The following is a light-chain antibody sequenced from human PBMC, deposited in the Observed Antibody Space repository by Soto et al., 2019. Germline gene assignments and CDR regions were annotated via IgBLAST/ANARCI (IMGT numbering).Light chain of an antibody. CDR2: EVS. V-gene: IGLV2-8*01. Sequence: QSALTQPPSASGSPGRSVTISCTGTSSDVGGYNYVSWYQQHPGKAPKLMIYEVSKRPSGVPDRFSGSKSGNTASLTVSRLQAEDEADYCCSSYAGSNNVVFGGGTKLTVL. J-gene: IGLJ2*01. CDR1: SSDVGGYNY. CDR3: SSYAGSNNVV.